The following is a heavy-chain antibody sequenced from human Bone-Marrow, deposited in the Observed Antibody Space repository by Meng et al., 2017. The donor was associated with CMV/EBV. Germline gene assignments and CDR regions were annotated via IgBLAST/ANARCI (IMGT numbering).Heavy chain of an antibody. J-gene: IGHJ4*02. CDR3: ARASGTTNLATDY. Sequence: SETLSLTCTVSGYSISSGYYWGWIRQPPGKELEWIGSIYHSGSTYYNTSLKSRVTISVDTSKNQFSLKLTSVTAADTAVYHCARASGTTNLATDYWCQGNLVTFSS. CDR2: IYHSGST. D-gene: IGHD1-7*01. V-gene: IGHV4-38-2*02. CDR1: GYSISSGYY.